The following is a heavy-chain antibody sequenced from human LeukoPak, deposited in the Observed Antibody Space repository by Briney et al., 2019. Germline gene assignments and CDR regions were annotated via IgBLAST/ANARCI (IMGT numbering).Heavy chain of an antibody. D-gene: IGHD7-27*01. CDR2: IYSGGST. Sequence: PGGSLRLSCAASGFTVSSNYMSWVRQAPGKGLEWVSVIYSGGSTYYADSVKGRSTISRDNSKNTLYLQMNSLRAEDTAVYYCARVPLGLYWYFDLWGRGTLVTVSS. V-gene: IGHV3-53*01. J-gene: IGHJ2*01. CDR1: GFTVSSNY. CDR3: ARVPLGLYWYFDL.